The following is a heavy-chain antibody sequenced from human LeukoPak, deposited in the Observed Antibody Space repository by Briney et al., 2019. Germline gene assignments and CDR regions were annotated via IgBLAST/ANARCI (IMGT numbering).Heavy chain of an antibody. Sequence: SETLSLTCTVSGGSISSSDYYWGWIRQPPGKGLEWIGSIYYSVTTYYNPSLKSRVTISVDTSKNQFSLKLNSVTAADTAVYYCARGLTSNFDYWGQGTLVTVSS. CDR2: IYYSVTT. J-gene: IGHJ4*02. CDR1: GGSISSSDYY. V-gene: IGHV4-39*07. CDR3: ARGLTSNFDY. D-gene: IGHD3-16*01.